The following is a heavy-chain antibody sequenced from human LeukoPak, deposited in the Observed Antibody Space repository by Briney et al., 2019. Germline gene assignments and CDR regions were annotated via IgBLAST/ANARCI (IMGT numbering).Heavy chain of an antibody. J-gene: IGHJ4*02. D-gene: IGHD2-2*01. Sequence: ASLKVPCKASGYTLTGYYMHWVRQAPGQGLEWMGWINPNSGGTNYAQKFQGRVTMTRDTSISTAYMELSRLRSDDTAVYYCARGLRGSPAFDYWGQGTLVTVSS. V-gene: IGHV1-2*02. CDR3: ARGLRGSPAFDY. CDR1: GYTLTGYY. CDR2: INPNSGGT.